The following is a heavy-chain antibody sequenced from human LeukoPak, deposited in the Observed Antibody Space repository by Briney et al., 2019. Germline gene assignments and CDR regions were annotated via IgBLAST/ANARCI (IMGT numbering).Heavy chain of an antibody. V-gene: IGHV3-23*01. CDR3: TTAPELGDFPKYFYYGMDV. CDR2: LSGSDGST. D-gene: IGHD3-3*01. J-gene: IGHJ6*02. Sequence: GGSLRLSCAASGFTLSTYAMIWVRQAPGKGLEWVSTLSGSDGSTYYTDSVKGRSTISRDNSKNTLYLQMNSMRAEDTGVYYCTTAPELGDFPKYFYYGMDVWGQGTPVTVSS. CDR1: GFTLSTYA.